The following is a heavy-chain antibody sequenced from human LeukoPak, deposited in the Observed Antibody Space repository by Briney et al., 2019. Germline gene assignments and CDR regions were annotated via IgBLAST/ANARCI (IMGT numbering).Heavy chain of an antibody. D-gene: IGHD6-13*01. CDR3: ARVFWAQRIAAAGISPYYMDV. J-gene: IGHJ6*03. CDR1: GYTFISYA. Sequence: ASVKVSCKASGYTFISYAMNWGRQAPGQGLEWMGWINTNTGNPTYAQGFTGRFVFSLDTSVSTAYLQISSLKAEDTAVYYCARVFWAQRIAAAGISPYYMDVWGKGTTVAVSS. CDR2: INTNTGNP. V-gene: IGHV7-4-1*02.